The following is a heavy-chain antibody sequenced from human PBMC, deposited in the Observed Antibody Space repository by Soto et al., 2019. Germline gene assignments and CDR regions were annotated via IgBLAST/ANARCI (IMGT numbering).Heavy chain of an antibody. D-gene: IGHD6-25*01. CDR2: ITAGGRSV. V-gene: IGHV3-11*01. J-gene: IGHJ6*02. CDR3: ARDPGLPRGMDV. CDR1: GFIFSNYY. Sequence: QAHLVESGGGLVKPGGSLRLSCAGSGFIFSNYYMNWIRQAPGKGLEWIAYITAGGRSVYYGESVKGRFTISRDDAKGSLYLEMKSLTADDTAVYFCARDPGLPRGMDVWGPGTTVVVSS.